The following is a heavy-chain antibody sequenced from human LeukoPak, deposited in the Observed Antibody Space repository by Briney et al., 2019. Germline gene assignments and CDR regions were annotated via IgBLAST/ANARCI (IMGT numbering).Heavy chain of an antibody. CDR3: ARRGGSGRAFDY. CDR1: GASISGGTYY. Sequence: SETLSLTCSVSGASISGGTYYWGWIRQPPGKGLEWIGSIYYTGSTYDNPSLKSRVTISVDTSKNQFSLKLSSVTAADTAVYYCARRGGSGRAFDYWGRGTLVTVSS. CDR2: IYYTGST. V-gene: IGHV4-39*01. D-gene: IGHD1-26*01. J-gene: IGHJ4*02.